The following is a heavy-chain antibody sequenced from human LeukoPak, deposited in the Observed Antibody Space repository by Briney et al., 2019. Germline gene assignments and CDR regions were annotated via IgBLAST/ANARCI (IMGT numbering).Heavy chain of an antibody. D-gene: IGHD6-6*01. J-gene: IGHJ4*02. CDR3: AREAALPGGGYFDY. V-gene: IGHV3-30*04. Sequence: RAGGSLRLSCAASGFTFSSYAMHWVRQAPGKGLEWVAVISYDGSNKYYADSVKGRFTISRDNSKNTLYLQMNSLRAEDTAVYYCAREAALPGGGYFDYWGQGTLVTVSS. CDR1: GFTFSSYA. CDR2: ISYDGSNK.